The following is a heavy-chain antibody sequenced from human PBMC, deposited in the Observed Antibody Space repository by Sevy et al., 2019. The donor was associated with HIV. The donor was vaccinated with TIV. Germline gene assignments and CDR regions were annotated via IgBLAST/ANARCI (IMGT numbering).Heavy chain of an antibody. D-gene: IGHD6-25*01. CDR1: GFRFNYHN. Sequence: GGSLRLSCAASGFRFNYHNMNWVRQAPGKGLEWISYISNSGSTTYLADSVRGRFTISRDNAKNSLFLEMDNLTDEVTAVYYCAREGNRERQTIPLDSWGRGIQVTVSS. CDR2: ISNSGSTT. CDR3: AREGNRERQTIPLDS. V-gene: IGHV3-48*02. J-gene: IGHJ4*02.